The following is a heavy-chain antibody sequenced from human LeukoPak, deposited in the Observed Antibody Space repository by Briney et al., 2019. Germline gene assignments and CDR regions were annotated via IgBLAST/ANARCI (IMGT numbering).Heavy chain of an antibody. Sequence: ASVKVSCKASGYTFTGYYMHWVRQAPGQGLEWMGWINPNSGGTNYAQKFQGRVTMTRDTSISTAYMELSRLRSDDTAVYYCARDDEGRYCSGGSCYVNWGQGTLVTVSS. CDR3: ARDDEGRYCSGGSCYVN. CDR1: GYTFTGYY. J-gene: IGHJ4*02. V-gene: IGHV1-2*02. CDR2: INPNSGGT. D-gene: IGHD2-15*01.